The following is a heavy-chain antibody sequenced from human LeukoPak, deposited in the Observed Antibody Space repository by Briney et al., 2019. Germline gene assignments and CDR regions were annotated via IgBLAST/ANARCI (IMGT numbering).Heavy chain of an antibody. Sequence: SVKVSCKASGGTFSSYAISWVRQAPGQGLEWMGGIIPIFGTANYAQKFQGRVTITADESTSTAYMELSSLRSEGTAVYYCARASPPYYGSGSYSCFDYWGQGTLVTVSS. CDR1: GGTFSSYA. V-gene: IGHV1-69*01. CDR2: IIPIFGTA. J-gene: IGHJ4*02. D-gene: IGHD3-10*01. CDR3: ARASPPYYGSGSYSCFDY.